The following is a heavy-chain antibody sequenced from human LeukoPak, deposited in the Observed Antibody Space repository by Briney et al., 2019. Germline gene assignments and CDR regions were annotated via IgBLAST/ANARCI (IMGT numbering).Heavy chain of an antibody. V-gene: IGHV4-59*01. CDR1: GGYISTYY. CDR3: TRDREDHNLGVWYFDP. Sequence: PSETLSLTCTVSGGYISTYYWSWIRQSPGKGLEWIGYIYYTGITNYNPSFKSRVTISVDTPKNQFSLELTSVTAADTAVYYCTRDREDHNLGVWYFDPWGRGTLVTVSS. CDR2: IYYTGIT. D-gene: IGHD3-16*01. J-gene: IGHJ2*01.